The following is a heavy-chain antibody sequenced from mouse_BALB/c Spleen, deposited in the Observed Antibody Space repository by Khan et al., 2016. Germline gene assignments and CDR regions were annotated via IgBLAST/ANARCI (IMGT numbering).Heavy chain of an antibody. CDR1: GFNIKDTY. Sequence: VQLQQPGAELVKPGASVKLSCTASGFNIKDTYMHWVKQRPEQGLEWIGRIDPANGNTKYDPKFQGKATITAETSSNTAYLQLSSLTSEDTAVDYCARSPYDYDVGFAYWGQGTMVTVSA. CDR2: IDPANGNT. D-gene: IGHD2-4*01. CDR3: ARSPYDYDVGFAY. V-gene: IGHV14-3*02. J-gene: IGHJ3*01.